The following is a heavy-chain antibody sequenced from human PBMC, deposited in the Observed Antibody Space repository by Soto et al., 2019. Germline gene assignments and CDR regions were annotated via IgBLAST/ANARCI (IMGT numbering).Heavy chain of an antibody. Sequence: GGSLRLSCETSGFTFSSYAMTWVRQAPGMGLEWVAVINYIGRTTFHAQSVKGRFTISRDNSMNTVFLQMDSLRAEDTAVYYCAKDRQPDGRWPFDHWGQGTLVIVSS. J-gene: IGHJ4*02. V-gene: IGHV3-23*01. D-gene: IGHD2-2*01. CDR1: GFTFSSYA. CDR2: INYIGRTT. CDR3: AKDRQPDGRWPFDH.